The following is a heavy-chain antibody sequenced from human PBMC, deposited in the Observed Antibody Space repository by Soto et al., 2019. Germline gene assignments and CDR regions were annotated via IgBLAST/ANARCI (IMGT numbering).Heavy chain of an antibody. CDR1: GGSISSSSYY. D-gene: IGHD6-19*01. CDR2: IYYSGST. V-gene: IGHV4-39*01. Sequence: SETLSLTCTVSGGSISSSSYYWGWIRQPPGKGLEWIGSIYYSGSTYYNPSLKSRVTISVDTSKNQFSLKLSSVTAADTAVYYCARQSAVAGLFNYYYYMDVWGKGTTVTVSS. CDR3: ARQSAVAGLFNYYYYMDV. J-gene: IGHJ6*03.